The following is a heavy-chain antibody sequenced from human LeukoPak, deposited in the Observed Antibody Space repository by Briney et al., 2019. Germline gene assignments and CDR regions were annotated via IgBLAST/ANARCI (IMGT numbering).Heavy chain of an antibody. Sequence: SETLSLTCAVYGGSFSGYYWSWIRQPPGKGLEWIGEINRSGSTNYNPSLKSRVTISVDTSKNPFSLKLSSVTAADTAVYYCARVARQGYYFDYWGQGTLVTVSS. CDR1: GGSFSGYY. CDR3: ARVARQGYYFDY. CDR2: INRSGST. J-gene: IGHJ4*02. V-gene: IGHV4-34*01.